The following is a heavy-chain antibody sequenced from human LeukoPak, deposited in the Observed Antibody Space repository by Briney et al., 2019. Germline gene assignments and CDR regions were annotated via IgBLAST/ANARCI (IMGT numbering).Heavy chain of an antibody. CDR3: ARGAPFDY. V-gene: IGHV3-53*01. J-gene: IGHJ4*02. CDR1: GFTVNSNY. Sequence: PGGSLRLSCAASGFTVNSNYMSWVRRAPGKGLEWVSVIYSGGTTYYADSVKGRFTISRDNSKNTLYLLMNSLRAEDTAVYYCARGAPFDYWGQGTLVTVSS. CDR2: IYSGGTT.